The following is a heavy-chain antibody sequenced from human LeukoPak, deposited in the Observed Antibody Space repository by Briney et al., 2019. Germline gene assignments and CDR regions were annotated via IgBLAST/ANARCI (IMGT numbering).Heavy chain of an antibody. Sequence: GGSLRLSCAASGFTFSSYGMHWVRQAPGKGLEWVAVIWYDGSNKYYADSVKGRFTISRDNSKNTLYLQMNSLRAEDTAVYYCARRGRDGLRFLEWLYADDGMDVWGQGTTVTVSS. D-gene: IGHD3-3*01. CDR2: IWYDGSNK. CDR1: GFTFSSYG. V-gene: IGHV3-33*01. CDR3: ARRGRDGLRFLEWLYADDGMDV. J-gene: IGHJ6*02.